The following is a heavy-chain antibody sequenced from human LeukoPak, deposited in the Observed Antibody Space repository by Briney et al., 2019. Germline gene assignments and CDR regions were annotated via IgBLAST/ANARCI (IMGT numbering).Heavy chain of an antibody. CDR2: TSGPGGSR. Sequence: PGGSLRLSCAASGFTFSSYAMSWVRQAPGKGLEWVSATSGPGGSRDYADSVKGRFTISRDNSKNTLYLQMNRLRAEDTAIYYCAKKVGLVSAPLYYFDLWGQGTLVTVSS. CDR3: AKKVGLVSAPLYYFDL. V-gene: IGHV3-23*01. J-gene: IGHJ4*02. D-gene: IGHD6-6*01. CDR1: GFTFSSYA.